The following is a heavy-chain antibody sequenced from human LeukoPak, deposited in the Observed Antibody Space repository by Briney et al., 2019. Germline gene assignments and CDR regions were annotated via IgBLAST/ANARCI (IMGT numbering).Heavy chain of an antibody. CDR1: GFTYTKHA. D-gene: IGHD6-13*01. J-gene: IGHJ6*03. V-gene: IGHV3-23*01. CDR3: AARIAAAGTGYYYYMDV. Sequence: QPGRSLRLSCAASGFTYTKHAMHWVRQAPGKGLEWVSAISGSGGSTYYADSVKGRFTISRDNSKNTLYLQMNSLRAEDTAVYYCAARIAAAGTGYYYYMDVWGKGTTVTISS. CDR2: ISGSGGST.